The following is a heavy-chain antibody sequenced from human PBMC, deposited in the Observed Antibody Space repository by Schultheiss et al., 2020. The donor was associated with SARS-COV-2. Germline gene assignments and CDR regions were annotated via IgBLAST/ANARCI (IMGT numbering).Heavy chain of an antibody. V-gene: IGHV4-34*01. D-gene: IGHD1-14*01. CDR2: INTSGNT. Sequence: SETLSLTCAVYGGSFSGYYWSWIRQPPGKGLEWIGRINTSGNTNYNPSLRSRVTVSRDTSGKQISLKLTSVTAADTAVYYCVRGRKWSSNLFRSHWFDPWGQGTLVTVSS. CDR3: VRGRKWSSNLFRSHWFDP. J-gene: IGHJ5*02. CDR1: GGSFSGYY.